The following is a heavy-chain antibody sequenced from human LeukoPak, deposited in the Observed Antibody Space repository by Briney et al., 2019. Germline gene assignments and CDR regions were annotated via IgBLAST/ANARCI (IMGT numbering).Heavy chain of an antibody. J-gene: IGHJ4*01. V-gene: IGHV3-74*01. CDR2: IHKDGHNP. Sequence: GGSLRLSCAASGFTFIEYWMHWVRQAPGKGLMWVSRIHKDGHNPCCADSVKGRFTISIDNAENTVYLQLYSLRVEAMAVYYCARESEAAGTYYLAHWGHGNLVTVSS. CDR1: GFTFIEYW. D-gene: IGHD6-25*01. CDR3: ARESEAAGTYYLAH.